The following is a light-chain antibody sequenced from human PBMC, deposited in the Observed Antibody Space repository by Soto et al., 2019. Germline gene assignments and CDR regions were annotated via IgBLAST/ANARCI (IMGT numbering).Light chain of an antibody. J-gene: IGKJ1*01. V-gene: IGKV3-15*01. Sequence: EIVMTQSPGTVSVAPGDRATLSCRDSQDVRRNLAWYQQKPGQAPRLLFSVASTRATGVPARFTASGSGTDFTLTISSLQSEDFALYYCQQYVEWPRTFGQGTRVEI. CDR1: QDVRRN. CDR2: VAS. CDR3: QQYVEWPRT.